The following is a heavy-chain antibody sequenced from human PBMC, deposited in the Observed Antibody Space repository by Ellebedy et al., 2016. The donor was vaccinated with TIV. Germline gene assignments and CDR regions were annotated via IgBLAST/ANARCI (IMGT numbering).Heavy chain of an antibody. J-gene: IGHJ5*02. V-gene: IGHV1-69*13. Sequence: SVKVSCKASGGSFSIYDVSWVRQAPGQGPEWMGGIIPMFRTPTYARKFQGRVTIRADESTSTAYMELSSLRSEDTGVYFCAKKGDGGTLAESWFDPWGQGTLLTVSS. CDR2: IIPMFRTP. CDR1: GGSFSIYD. CDR3: AKKGDGGTLAESWFDP. D-gene: IGHD4-23*01.